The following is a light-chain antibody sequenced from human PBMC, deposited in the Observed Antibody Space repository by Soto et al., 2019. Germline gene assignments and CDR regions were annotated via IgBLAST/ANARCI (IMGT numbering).Light chain of an antibody. CDR2: GNS. CDR3: QSYDSSLSGVV. J-gene: IGLJ2*01. V-gene: IGLV1-40*01. CDR1: SSNIGAGYD. Sequence: QSVLTQPPSVSGAPGQRVTISCTGSSSNIGAGYDLHWYQQLPGTAPKLLIYGNSNRPSGVPDRFSGPKSGTSASLAITGLQAEDEADYYCQSYDSSLSGVVFGGGTKLTVL.